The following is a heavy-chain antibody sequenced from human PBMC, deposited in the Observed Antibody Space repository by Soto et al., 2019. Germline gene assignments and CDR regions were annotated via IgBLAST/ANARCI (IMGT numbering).Heavy chain of an antibody. CDR3: ARGKSLGYLVYFDP. Sequence: SETLSLTCALSTVSIANVYWLTLVRPSPGKGLEWIWYISYNGSTNYNPSLRSRVTISVDTSKNQFSLKLSSVTAADTAVYYCARGKSLGYLVYFDPWGQGTLVTVSS. V-gene: IGHV4-4*02. D-gene: IGHD2-8*01. J-gene: IGHJ5*02. CDR2: ISYNGST. CDR1: TVSIANVYW.